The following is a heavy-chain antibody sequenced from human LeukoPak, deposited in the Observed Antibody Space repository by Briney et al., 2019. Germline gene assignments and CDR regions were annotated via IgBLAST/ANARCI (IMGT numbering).Heavy chain of an antibody. J-gene: IGHJ4*02. CDR3: AREHYYDSSGYRVREYYFDY. CDR1: GGTISSYY. V-gene: IGHV4-59*01. D-gene: IGHD3-22*01. Sequence: SETLPLTCTVSGGTISSYYLNWMRQPPGKGLEGIGYIHYNWSTNYNPSLKSRVTISVDTSKNQFSLKLSSVTAADTAVYYCAREHYYDSSGYRVREYYFDYWGQGTLVTVSS. CDR2: IHYNWST.